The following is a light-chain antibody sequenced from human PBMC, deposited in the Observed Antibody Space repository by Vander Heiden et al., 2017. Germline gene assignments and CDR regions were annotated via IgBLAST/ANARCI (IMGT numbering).Light chain of an antibody. Sequence: ELVLTQSPATLSLSPGERATLSCRASQSVSSYLAWYQQKPGQAPRLRIYEASNRATGIKDRFSGSGSGTDFTRTISSIEPDDFEGHDGQHPITFGGGTKVEIK. V-gene: IGKV3-11*01. CDR3: QHPIT. CDR2: EAS. CDR1: QSVSSY. J-gene: IGKJ4*01.